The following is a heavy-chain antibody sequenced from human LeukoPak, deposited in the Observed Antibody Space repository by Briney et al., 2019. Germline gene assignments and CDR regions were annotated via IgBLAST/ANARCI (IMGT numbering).Heavy chain of an antibody. D-gene: IGHD1-26*01. J-gene: IGHJ4*02. CDR1: GGSISSGGYS. Sequence: SETLSLTCAVSGGSISSGGYSWSWIRQPPGKGLEWIGYIYHSGSTYYNPSLKSRVTISVDRSKNQFSLKLSSVTAADTAVYYCARAPVYSGLQSPVPFDYWGQGTLVTVSS. V-gene: IGHV4-30-2*01. CDR3: ARAPVYSGLQSPVPFDY. CDR2: IYHSGST.